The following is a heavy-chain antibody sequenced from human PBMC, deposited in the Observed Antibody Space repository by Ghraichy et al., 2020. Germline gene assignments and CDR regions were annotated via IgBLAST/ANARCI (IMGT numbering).Heavy chain of an antibody. CDR3: ARGPTGEYCSGGSCYSHYYYMDV. CDR1: GYTFTSYA. CDR2: IYAGNGNT. D-gene: IGHD2-15*01. J-gene: IGHJ6*03. V-gene: IGHV1-3*01. Sequence: ASVKVSCKTSGYTFTSYAIHWVRQAPGQRLEWMGWIYAGNGNTKYSQKFQGRVTITRDTSASTAYMELSSLRSEDATIYYCARGPTGEYCSGGSCYSHYYYMDVWGRGTTVTVSS.